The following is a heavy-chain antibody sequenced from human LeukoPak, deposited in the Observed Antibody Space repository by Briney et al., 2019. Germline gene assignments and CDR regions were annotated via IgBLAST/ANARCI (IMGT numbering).Heavy chain of an antibody. V-gene: IGHV5-51*01. CDR1: GYSFTSYW. D-gene: IGHD3-10*01. CDR3: ARTYYGSGRSGYYYMDV. CDR2: IYPGDSDT. J-gene: IGHJ6*03. Sequence: PGESLKISCKGSGYSFTSYWIGWVRQMPGKGLEWMGIIYPGDSDTRYSPSFQGQVTISADKSISTAYLQWSSLKASDTAMYYCARTYYGSGRSGYYYMDVWGKGTTVTVSS.